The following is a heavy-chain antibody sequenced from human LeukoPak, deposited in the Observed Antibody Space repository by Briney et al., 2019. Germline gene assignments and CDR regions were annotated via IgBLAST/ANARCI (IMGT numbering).Heavy chain of an antibody. Sequence: GASVKVSCKASGYTFTSYYMHWVRQAPGQGLEWMGIINPSGGSTSYAQKFQGRVTMTRDTSISTAYMELSRLRSDDTAVYYCAKFGPLAGIGWGEFDYWGQGTLVTVSS. CDR3: AKFGPLAGIGWGEFDY. D-gene: IGHD6-19*01. V-gene: IGHV1-46*01. CDR1: GYTFTSYY. J-gene: IGHJ4*02. CDR2: INPSGGST.